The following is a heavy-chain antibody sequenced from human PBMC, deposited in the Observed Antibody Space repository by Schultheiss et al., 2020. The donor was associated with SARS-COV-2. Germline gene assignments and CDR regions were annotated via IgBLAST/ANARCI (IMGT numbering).Heavy chain of an antibody. D-gene: IGHD3-16*02. Sequence: GGSLRLSCAASGFTFSSYAMSWVRQAPGKGLEWVSAISGSGGSTYYADSVKGRFTISRDNSKNTLYLQMNSLRAEDTAVYYCAKSYDYVWGSYRYKANFDYWCQGTLVTVSS. J-gene: IGHJ4*02. CDR3: AKSYDYVWGSYRYKANFDY. CDR2: ISGSGGST. CDR1: GFTFSSYA. V-gene: IGHV3-23*01.